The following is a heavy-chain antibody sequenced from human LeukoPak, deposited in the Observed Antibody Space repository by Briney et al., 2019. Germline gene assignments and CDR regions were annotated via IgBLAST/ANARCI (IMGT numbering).Heavy chain of an antibody. J-gene: IGHJ4*02. D-gene: IGHD2-21*02. CDR3: ATTYCGGDSSADFDY. V-gene: IGHV3-74*01. CDR1: GFTFSSYW. CDR2: INSDGSST. Sequence: QPGGSLRLSCAASGFTFSSYWMHWVRQAPGKGLVWVSRINSDGSSTSYADSVKGRFTISRDNAKNTLYLQMNSLRAEDTAVYYCATTYCGGDSSADFDYWGQGILVTVSS.